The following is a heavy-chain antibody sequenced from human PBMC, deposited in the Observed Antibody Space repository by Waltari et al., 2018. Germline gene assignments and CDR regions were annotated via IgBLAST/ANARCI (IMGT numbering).Heavy chain of an antibody. CDR3: ARGKYYYDSSGYYY. Sequence: QVQLVQSGAEVKKPGASVKVSCKASGYTFTSYDINWVRQATGQGLEWMGWRNPNSGNTGYAQKFQGRVTMTRNTSISTAYMELSSLRSEDTAVYYCARGKYYYDSSGYYYWGQGTLVTVSS. V-gene: IGHV1-8*02. CDR1: GYTFTSYD. J-gene: IGHJ4*02. D-gene: IGHD3-22*01. CDR2: RNPNSGNT.